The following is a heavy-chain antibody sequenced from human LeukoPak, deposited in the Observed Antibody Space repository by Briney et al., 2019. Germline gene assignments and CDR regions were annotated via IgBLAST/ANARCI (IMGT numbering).Heavy chain of an antibody. V-gene: IGHV4-39*01. CDR3: ASSIFGESDY. CDR1: GGSISSSSYY. D-gene: IGHD3-3*01. CDR2: INYSGST. J-gene: IGHJ4*02. Sequence: SETLSLTCSVSGGSISSSSYYWGWIRQPPGKGLEWIGSINYSGSTYYNPSLKSRVTISVDTTKNQFSLKLSSVTAADTAVYYCASSIFGESDYWGQGTLATVSS.